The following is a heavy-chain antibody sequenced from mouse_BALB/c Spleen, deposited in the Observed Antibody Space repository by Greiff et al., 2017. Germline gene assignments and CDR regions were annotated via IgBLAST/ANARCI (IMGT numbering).Heavy chain of an antibody. CDR2: IYPGNSDT. J-gene: IGHJ3*01. D-gene: IGHD2-3*01. CDR3: TSYDGYYRFAY. CDR1: GYAFSSYW. Sequence: VQLQQSGAELVRPGSSVKISCKASGYAFSSYWMNWVKQRPGQGLEWIGAIYPGNSDTSYNQKFKGKAKLTAVTSTSTAYMELSSLTNEDSAVYYCTSYDGYYRFAYWGQGTLVTVSA. V-gene: IGHV1-5*01.